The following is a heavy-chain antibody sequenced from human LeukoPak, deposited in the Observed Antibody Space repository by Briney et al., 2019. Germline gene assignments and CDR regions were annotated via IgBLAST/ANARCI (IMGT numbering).Heavy chain of an antibody. CDR3: AARGVVVVPAADGYYYYYMDV. CDR1: GYTLTELS. Sequence: ASVEVSCKVSGYTLTELSMHWVRQAPGKGLEWMGGFDPEDGETIYAQKFQGRVTMTEDTSTDTAYMELSSLRSEDTAVYYCAARGVVVVPAADGYYYYYMDVWGKGTTVTVSS. V-gene: IGHV1-24*01. D-gene: IGHD2-2*01. CDR2: FDPEDGET. J-gene: IGHJ6*03.